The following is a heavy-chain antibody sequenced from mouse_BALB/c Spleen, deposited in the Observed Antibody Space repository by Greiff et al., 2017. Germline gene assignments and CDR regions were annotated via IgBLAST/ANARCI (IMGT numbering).Heavy chain of an antibody. J-gene: IGHJ3*01. CDR1: GFTFSSYA. CDR3: ARWDGNYSAWFAY. Sequence: EVMLVESGGGLVKPGGSLELSCAASGFTFSSYAMSWVRQTPEKRLEWVASISSGGSTYYPDSVKGRFTISRDNARNILYLQMSSLRSEDTAMYYSARWDGNYSAWFAYWGQGTLVTVSA. CDR2: ISSGGST. D-gene: IGHD2-1*01. V-gene: IGHV5-6-5*01.